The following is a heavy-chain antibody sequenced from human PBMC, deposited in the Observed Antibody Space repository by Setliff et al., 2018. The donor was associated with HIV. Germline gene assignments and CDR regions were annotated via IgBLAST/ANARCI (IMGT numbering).Heavy chain of an antibody. J-gene: IGHJ5*02. CDR3: AKDRGRGNWLDP. V-gene: IGHV1-8*02. D-gene: IGHD1-26*01. Sequence: ASVKVSCKASGYTFTSYDINWVRQATGQGLEWMGWMNPNSGSTGYAQKFQGRVTMTRDASISTAYMELNTLKFEDTAVYYCAKDRGRGNWLDPWGQGTLVTVSS. CDR2: MNPNSGST. CDR1: GYTFTSYD.